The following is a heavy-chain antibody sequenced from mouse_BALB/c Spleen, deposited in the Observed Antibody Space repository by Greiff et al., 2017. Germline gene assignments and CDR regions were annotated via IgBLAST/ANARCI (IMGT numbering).Heavy chain of an antibody. CDR1: GYTFSSYW. V-gene: IGHV1-9*01. CDR3: ARPRYRYAMDY. J-gene: IGHJ4*01. Sequence: VQLQQSGAELMKPGASVKISCKATGYTFSSYWIEWVKQRPGHGLEWIGEILPGSGSTNYNEKFKGKATFTADTSSNTAYMQLSSLTSEDSAVYYCARPRYRYAMDYWGQGTSVTVSS. CDR2: ILPGSGST. D-gene: IGHD2-14*01.